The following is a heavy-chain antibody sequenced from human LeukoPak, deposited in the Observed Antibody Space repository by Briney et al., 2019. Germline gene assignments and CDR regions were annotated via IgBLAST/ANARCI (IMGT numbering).Heavy chain of an antibody. Sequence: PGGSLRLSCAASGFTFSSYAMSWVRQAPGMGLEWVSAISGSGGSTYYADSVKGRFTISRDNSKNTLYPQMNSLRAEDTAVYYCAKRPVYYDSLYFDYWGQGTLVTVSS. CDR1: GFTFSSYA. CDR2: ISGSGGST. J-gene: IGHJ4*02. V-gene: IGHV3-23*01. D-gene: IGHD3-22*01. CDR3: AKRPVYYDSLYFDY.